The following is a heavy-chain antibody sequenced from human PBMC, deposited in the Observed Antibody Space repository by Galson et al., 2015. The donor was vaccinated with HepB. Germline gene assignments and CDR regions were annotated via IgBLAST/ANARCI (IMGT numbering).Heavy chain of an antibody. D-gene: IGHD6-19*01. CDR2: ISSDGSNE. V-gene: IGHV3-30*03. Sequence: SLRLSCAGSGFSFSSYAMHWARQAPGKGLEWVAVISSDGSNEYYADSVRGRFSISRDNSENTLHLQMNSLRAEDTALYYCARAYNSGWQIDDWGQGTLVTVSS. CDR1: GFSFSSYA. CDR3: ARAYNSGWQIDD. J-gene: IGHJ4*02.